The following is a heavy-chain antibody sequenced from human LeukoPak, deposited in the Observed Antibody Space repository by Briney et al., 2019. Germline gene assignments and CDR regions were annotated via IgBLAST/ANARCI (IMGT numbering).Heavy chain of an antibody. CDR3: ASSGSYRFDY. J-gene: IGHJ4*02. Sequence: GGSLRLSCAASGFTFSSYSMNWVRQAPGKGLEWVSHITASGTAMFYADSVKGRFTISRDNAKNSLYLQMNSLRDEDSAVYYCASSGSYRFDYWGQGTLVTVSS. V-gene: IGHV3-48*02. CDR1: GFTFSSYS. CDR2: ITASGTAM. D-gene: IGHD1-26*01.